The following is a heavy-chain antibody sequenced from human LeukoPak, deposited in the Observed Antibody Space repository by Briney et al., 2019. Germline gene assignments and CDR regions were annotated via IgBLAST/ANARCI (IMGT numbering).Heavy chain of an antibody. Sequence: GGSRRLSCAASGFTFSDYYMSWIRQAPGKGLEWVSYISSSGSTIYYADSVKGRFTISRDNAKNSLYLQMNSLRAEDTAVYYCASVLRYFDWGFDIWGQGTMVTVSS. J-gene: IGHJ3*02. CDR2: ISSSGSTI. CDR3: ASVLRYFDWGFDI. D-gene: IGHD3-9*01. CDR1: GFTFSDYY. V-gene: IGHV3-11*01.